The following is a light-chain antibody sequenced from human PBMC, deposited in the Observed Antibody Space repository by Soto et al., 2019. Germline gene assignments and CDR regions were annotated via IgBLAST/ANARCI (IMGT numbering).Light chain of an antibody. CDR3: TSYTPTGALV. Sequence: QSVLTQPASVSGSPGQSITISCTGTRRDVGGYNYVSWYQQYPGKSPKLLIYEVRNRLSGVSNRFSGSKSGNTASLTISGLQSEDEADYYCTSYTPTGALVFGSGTKVTVL. V-gene: IGLV2-14*03. CDR2: EVR. CDR1: RRDVGGYNY. J-gene: IGLJ6*01.